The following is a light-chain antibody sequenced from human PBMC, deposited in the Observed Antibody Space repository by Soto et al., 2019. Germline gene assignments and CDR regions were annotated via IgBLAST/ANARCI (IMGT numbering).Light chain of an antibody. Sequence: DIQMTQSPSTLSASVGDRVTITCRASQSISSWLAWYQQKPGKAPKLLIYKASSLESGVPSRFSGSVSGTEFTLTISSLQADDFATYYCQHYNNARCTFGQGTKLEIK. CDR2: KAS. J-gene: IGKJ2*02. CDR1: QSISSW. V-gene: IGKV1-5*03. CDR3: QHYNNARCT.